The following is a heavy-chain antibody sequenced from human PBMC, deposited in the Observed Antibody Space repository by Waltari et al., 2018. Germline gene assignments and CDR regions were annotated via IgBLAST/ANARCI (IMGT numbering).Heavy chain of an antibody. Sequence: EVQLVESGGGLIQPGGSLRLSCAASGFTVSSNYMSWVRQAPGKGLEWVSVIYSGGSTYYADSVKGRFTISRDNSKNSLYLQMSSLRAEDTAVYYCARVRRVQLWMGNFDYWGQGTLVSVSS. CDR1: GFTVSSNY. D-gene: IGHD1-1*01. CDR2: IYSGGST. V-gene: IGHV3-53*01. CDR3: ARVRRVQLWMGNFDY. J-gene: IGHJ4*02.